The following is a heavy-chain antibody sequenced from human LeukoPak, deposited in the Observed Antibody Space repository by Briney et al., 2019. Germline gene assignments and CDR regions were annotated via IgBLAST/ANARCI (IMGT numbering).Heavy chain of an antibody. D-gene: IGHD2-15*01. Sequence: PGGSLRLSCAASGFTFSSYWMSWVRQAPGKGLEWVANIQHDGSDQYYEDSVKGRFTISRDNAKDSLFLQMNSLRAEDTAVYYCAATPPYDYWGQGTLVTVSS. V-gene: IGHV3-7*01. J-gene: IGHJ4*02. CDR1: GFTFSSYW. CDR3: AATPPYDY. CDR2: IQHDGSDQ.